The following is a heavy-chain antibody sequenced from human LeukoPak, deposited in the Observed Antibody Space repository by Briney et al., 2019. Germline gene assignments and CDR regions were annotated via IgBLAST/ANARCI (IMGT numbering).Heavy chain of an antibody. CDR3: ARLLYSGYDSVGYFDY. CDR2: IYYSGIT. J-gene: IGHJ4*02. CDR1: GGSMSSTGYY. Sequence: SETLSLTCTVSGGSMSSTGYYWGWIRQPPGKGLEWIGSIYYSGITYYNPSLRSRVTISVDTSKNQFSLKLSSVTAADTAVYYCARLLYSGYDSVGYFDYWGQGTLVTVSS. D-gene: IGHD5-12*01. V-gene: IGHV4-39*01.